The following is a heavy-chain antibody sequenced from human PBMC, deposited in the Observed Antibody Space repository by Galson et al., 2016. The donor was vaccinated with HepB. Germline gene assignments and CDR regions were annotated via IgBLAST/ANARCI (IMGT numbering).Heavy chain of an antibody. J-gene: IGHJ4*02. V-gene: IGHV6-1*01. CDR2: TYFTSRWYG. Sequence: CAISGDSVSSKTAAWNWIRQSPSRGLEWLGRTYFTSRWYGDYSESVKGRMTLSPDTSKNQFSLVVNSVTPEDTAVYYCARGARHYGVLTTHGLDVWGQGTLVTVSS. CDR1: GDSVSSKTAA. D-gene: IGHD3/OR15-3a*01. CDR3: ARGARHYGVLTTHGLDV.